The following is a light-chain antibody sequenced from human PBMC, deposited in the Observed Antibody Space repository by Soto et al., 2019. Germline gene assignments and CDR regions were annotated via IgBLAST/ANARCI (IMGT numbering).Light chain of an antibody. Sequence: DLRMTQSPSSLSASLGDRFTITCLTSQSVSRYLNCYQQKSGKAPKLMIYAASTLQTGVPSTLSGSGSGPDFPLTISSLQPEDFATYYCQQSYSSPRTFGQGTKVDIK. CDR2: AAS. V-gene: IGKV1-39*01. CDR3: QQSYSSPRT. J-gene: IGKJ1*01. CDR1: QSVSRY.